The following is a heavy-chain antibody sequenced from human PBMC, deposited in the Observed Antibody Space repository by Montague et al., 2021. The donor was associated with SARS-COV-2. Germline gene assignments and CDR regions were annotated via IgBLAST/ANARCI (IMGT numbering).Heavy chain of an antibody. J-gene: IGHJ4*02. Sequence: SETLSLTCTLSGGSTSSYYWSWFRQPPGKGLEWIGYIYDSGSTNYNPSLKSRVTMSVDTSKNQFSLKVNSVTAADTAVYYCARHHSATLAAVYWGQGTLVTVSS. D-gene: IGHD2-15*01. CDR3: ARHHSATLAAVY. CDR2: IYDSGST. V-gene: IGHV4-59*08. CDR1: GGSTSSYY.